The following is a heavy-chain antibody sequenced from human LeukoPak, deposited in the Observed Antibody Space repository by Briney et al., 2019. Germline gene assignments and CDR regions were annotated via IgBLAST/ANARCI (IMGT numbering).Heavy chain of an antibody. CDR1: GFTFNSYT. D-gene: IGHD3-10*01. J-gene: IGHJ5*02. Sequence: GGSLRLSCAASGFTFNSYTMNWVRQAPGKGLEWASSIGPSGISTWHADSVKGRFIISRDNAKNSVHLLMTNLRVDDTAVYYCGRDFLGESGAGGPWGQGILVTVSS. V-gene: IGHV3-21*01. CDR3: GRDFLGESGAGGP. CDR2: IGPSGIST.